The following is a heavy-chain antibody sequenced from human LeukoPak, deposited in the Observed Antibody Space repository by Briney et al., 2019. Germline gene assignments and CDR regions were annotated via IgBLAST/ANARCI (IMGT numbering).Heavy chain of an antibody. CDR1: GFTFSSYA. CDR3: ARDLPDKMTRAVEY. D-gene: IGHD4-11*01. J-gene: IGHJ4*02. V-gene: IGHV3-23*01. Sequence: PGGSLRLSCAASGFTFSSYAMDWVRQAPGEELEWVSTISGNGGSTYYADSVKGRFTISRDNSKNTLYVQMNSLRAEDTAVYYCARDLPDKMTRAVEYRGQGTLVIVSS. CDR2: ISGNGGST.